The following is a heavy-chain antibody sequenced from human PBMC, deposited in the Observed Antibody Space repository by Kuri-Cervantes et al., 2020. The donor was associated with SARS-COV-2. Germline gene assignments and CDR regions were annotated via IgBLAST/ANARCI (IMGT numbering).Heavy chain of an antibody. CDR2: IYSSGST. V-gene: IGHV4-61*03. J-gene: IGHJ4*02. CDR1: GGSVSSGGYI. Sequence: SETLSLTCTVSGGSVSSGGYIWSWLRPHPGKGLEWIGYIYSSGSTNYTPSLKIRVTMSIDTSKNHFSLKLSSVTAADTAVYYCARHFYGGNAIFQYWGQGTLVTVSS. D-gene: IGHD4-23*01. CDR3: ARHFYGGNAIFQY.